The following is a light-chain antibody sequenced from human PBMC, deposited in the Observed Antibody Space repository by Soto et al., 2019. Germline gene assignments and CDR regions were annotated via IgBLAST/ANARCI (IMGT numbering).Light chain of an antibody. J-gene: IGKJ2*01. CDR1: QSVGSD. V-gene: IGKV3-15*01. CDR2: GAS. CDR3: QQYNNWPPYT. Sequence: EIVMTQSPTTLSVSPGESVTLSCRASQSVGSDLAWYQQIPGQAPRLLIYGASTRATGIPARFSGSGSATEFTLTISSLQSEDFAVYYYQQYNNWPPYTFGQGTKLEIK.